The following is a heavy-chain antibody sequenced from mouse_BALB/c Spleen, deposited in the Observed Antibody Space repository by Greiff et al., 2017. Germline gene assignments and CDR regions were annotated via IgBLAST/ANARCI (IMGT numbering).Heavy chain of an antibody. CDR3: VRHNYRYDGFDY. J-gene: IGHJ2*01. CDR2: IRSKSNNYAT. V-gene: IGHV10-1*02. D-gene: IGHD2-14*01. CDR1: GFTFNTHA. Sequence: EVKLMESGGGLVQPKGSLKLSCAASGFTFNTHAMNWVRQAPGKGLEWVARIRSKSNNYATYYADSVKDRFTISRDDSQSMLYLQMNNLKTEDTAMYYCVRHNYRYDGFDYWGQGTTLTVSS.